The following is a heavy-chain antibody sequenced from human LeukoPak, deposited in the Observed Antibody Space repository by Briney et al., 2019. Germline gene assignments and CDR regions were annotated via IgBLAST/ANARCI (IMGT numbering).Heavy chain of an antibody. CDR3: AKDSAPGDYVWGSYRYRNHFDY. Sequence: GGSLRLSCAASGFTFDDYAMHWVRQAPGKGLEWVSLISGDGGSTYYADSVKGRFTISRDNSKNSLYLQMNSLRTEDTALYYCAKDSAPGDYVWGSYRYRNHFDYWGQGTLVTVSS. CDR1: GFTFDDYA. CDR2: ISGDGGST. J-gene: IGHJ4*02. D-gene: IGHD3-16*02. V-gene: IGHV3-43*02.